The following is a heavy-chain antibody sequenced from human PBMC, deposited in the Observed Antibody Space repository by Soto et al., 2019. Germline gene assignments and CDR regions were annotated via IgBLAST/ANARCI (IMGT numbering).Heavy chain of an antibody. J-gene: IGHJ3*02. CDR2: ISSSSSTI. CDR3: ASADRSGASCYHTYAFDI. CDR1: GFTFSSYS. V-gene: IGHV3-48*02. Sequence: GGSLRLSCAASGFTFSSYSMNWVRQAPGKGLEWVSYISSSSSTIYYADSVKGRFTISRDNAKNSLYLQLNRLRDEDTAVYYCASADRSGASCYHTYAFDIWGQGTMVTVSS. D-gene: IGHD2-15*01.